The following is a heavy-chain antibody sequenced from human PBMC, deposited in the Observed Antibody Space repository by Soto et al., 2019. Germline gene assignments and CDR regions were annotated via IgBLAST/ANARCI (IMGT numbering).Heavy chain of an antibody. CDR1: GGTFSIYA. CDR3: ARDFEDCSGGSCPLDY. Sequence: SVKVSCKASGGTFSIYAISCVLQSPLQGLEWMGGIIPIFGTANYAQKFQGRVTITADKSTSTAYMELSSLRSEDTAVYYCARDFEDCSGGSCPLDYWGQGTLVTVSS. J-gene: IGHJ4*02. CDR2: IIPIFGTA. D-gene: IGHD2-15*01. V-gene: IGHV1-69*06.